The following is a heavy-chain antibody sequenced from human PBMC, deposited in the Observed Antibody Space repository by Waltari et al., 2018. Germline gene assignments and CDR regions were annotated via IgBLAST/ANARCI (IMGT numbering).Heavy chain of an antibody. J-gene: IGHJ5*02. V-gene: IGHV1-2*02. CDR3: ARDKVGGGNWFDP. Sequence: QVQLVQSGAEVKKPGASVKVYCKASGYTFTGYYLHWVRQAPGQGLEWMGWINPNSGGTNYAQKFQGRVTMTSDTSISTAYMELSRLRSDDTAVYYCARDKVGGGNWFDPWGQGTLVTVSS. CDR2: INPNSGGT. D-gene: IGHD1-26*01. CDR1: GYTFTGYY.